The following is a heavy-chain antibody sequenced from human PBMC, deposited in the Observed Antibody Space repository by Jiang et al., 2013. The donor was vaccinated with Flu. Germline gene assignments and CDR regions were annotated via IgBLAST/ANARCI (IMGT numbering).Heavy chain of an antibody. Sequence: LVESGGGVVQPGRSLRLSCAASGFTFSSYGMHWVRQAPGKGLEWVAVISYDGSNKYYADSVKGRFTISRDNSKNTLYLQMNSLRAEDTAVYYCAKVTRRDMATGVFDYWGQGTLVTVSS. CDR3: AKVTRRDMATGVFDY. D-gene: IGHD2-15*01. V-gene: IGHV3-30*18. J-gene: IGHJ4*02. CDR1: GFTFSSYG. CDR2: ISYDGSNK.